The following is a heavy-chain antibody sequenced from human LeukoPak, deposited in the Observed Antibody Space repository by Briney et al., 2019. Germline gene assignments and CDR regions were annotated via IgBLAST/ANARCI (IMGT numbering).Heavy chain of an antibody. CDR2: IQYDGNTK. J-gene: IGHJ6*03. Sequence: GGSLRLSCVASGFTFTTYAMHWVRQAPGKGLERVAFIQYDGNTKYYVDSVKGRFTISRDTSKNTVFLQMSSLRADDTAVYYCAKRGGTYSYFYYMDVWGKGTTVTVSS. V-gene: IGHV3-30*02. D-gene: IGHD1-26*01. CDR3: AKRGGTYSYFYYMDV. CDR1: GFTFTTYA.